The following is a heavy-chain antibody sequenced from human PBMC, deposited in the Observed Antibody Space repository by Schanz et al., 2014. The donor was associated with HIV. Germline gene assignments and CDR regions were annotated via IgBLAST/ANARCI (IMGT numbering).Heavy chain of an antibody. J-gene: IGHJ4*02. CDR1: EFIFSSYG. CDR2: ISSSSSYT. D-gene: IGHD5-12*01. CDR3: ARVPRWLQPHFDY. Sequence: VQLVESGGGVVQPGRSLRLSCAVSEFIFSSYGIHWVRQAPGKGLEWVSSISSSSSYTYYADSVKGRFAISRDNAKNSLFLQMNSLRAEDTAVYYCARVPRWLQPHFDYWGQGILVTVSS. V-gene: IGHV3-21*01.